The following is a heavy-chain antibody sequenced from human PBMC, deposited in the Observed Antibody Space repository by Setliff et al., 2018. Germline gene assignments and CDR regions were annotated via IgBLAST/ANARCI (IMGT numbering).Heavy chain of an antibody. CDR1: GYSISSYY. J-gene: IGHJ4*02. D-gene: IGHD3-3*01. CDR3: ARESDDFWSGYYFDS. CDR2: INDSGIT. Sequence: ASETLSLTCAVSGYSISSYYWSWIRQSPGTGLEWIGEINDSGITNYTPSLKSRVTISVDTSKNQFSLKLSSVTAADTAVYYCARESDDFWSGYYFDSWGQGTLVTVSS. V-gene: IGHV4-34*01.